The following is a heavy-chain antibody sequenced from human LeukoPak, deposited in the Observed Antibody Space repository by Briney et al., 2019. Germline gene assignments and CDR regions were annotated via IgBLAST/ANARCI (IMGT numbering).Heavy chain of an antibody. J-gene: IGHJ4*02. V-gene: IGHV4-4*07. CDR2: IYTSGST. CDR1: GGSISSYY. CDR3: ARGYSSGWFSPPFDY. Sequence: PSETLSLTCTVSGGSISSYYWSWIRQPAGKGLEWIGRIYTSGSTNYSPSLKSRVTMSVDTSKNQFSLKLSSVTAADTAVYYCARGYSSGWFSPPFDYWGQGTLVTVSS. D-gene: IGHD6-19*01.